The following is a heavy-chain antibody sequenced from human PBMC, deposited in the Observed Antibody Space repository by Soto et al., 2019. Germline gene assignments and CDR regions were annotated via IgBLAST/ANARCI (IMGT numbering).Heavy chain of an antibody. CDR1: GYTFTGYY. CDR2: INPNSGGT. Sequence: ASVKVSCKASGYTFTGYYMHWVRQAPGQGLEWMGWINPNSGGTNYAQKFQGRVTMTRDTSISTAYMELSRLRSDDTAAYYCASARIRAVAGRGIAFDIWGQGTMVTVSS. CDR3: ASARIRAVAGRGIAFDI. V-gene: IGHV1-2*02. D-gene: IGHD6-19*01. J-gene: IGHJ3*02.